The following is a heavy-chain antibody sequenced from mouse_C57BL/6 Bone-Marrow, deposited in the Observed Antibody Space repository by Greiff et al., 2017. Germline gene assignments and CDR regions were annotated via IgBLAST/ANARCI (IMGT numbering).Heavy chain of an antibody. J-gene: IGHJ2*01. CDR2: IHPNSGST. CDR3: ARYYGSYFYY. D-gene: IGHD1-1*01. V-gene: IGHV1-64*01. CDR1: GYTFTSYW. Sequence: QVQLQQPGAELVKPGASVTLSCKASGYTFTSYWMHWVKQRPGQGLEWIGMIHPNSGSTNYNEKFKSKATLTVDKSSSTAYMQLSSLTSEDSAVYYCARYYGSYFYYWGQGTTLTVSS.